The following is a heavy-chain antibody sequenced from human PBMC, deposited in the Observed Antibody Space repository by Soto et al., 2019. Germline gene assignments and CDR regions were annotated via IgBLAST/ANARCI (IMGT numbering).Heavy chain of an antibody. CDR1: GLTFNTYW. V-gene: IGHV3-74*01. CDR3: FVWSGYSLGYFHH. CDR2: IKSDGSGT. J-gene: IGHJ1*01. D-gene: IGHD3-3*01. Sequence: GGSLRLPCAAPGLTFNTYWIHWVRQAPGTRLVWVSRIKSDGSGTTYADSVKSRFTISRDNAKNTLYLQMNSLRIADTAVYYCFVWSGYSLGYFHHWGQGTLVTVSS.